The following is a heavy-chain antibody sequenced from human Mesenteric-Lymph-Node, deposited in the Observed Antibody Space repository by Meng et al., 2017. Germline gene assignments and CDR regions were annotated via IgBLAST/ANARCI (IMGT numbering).Heavy chain of an antibody. Sequence: GESLKISCTASGFTLSGYWMTWLRQGPGKGLEWVANIKEDGSQKWYLDSVKGRFTISRDNAKNSLYLQMNSLRAEDTAVYYCARELIVVVTAIPHYYGMDVWGQGTTVTVSS. V-gene: IGHV3-7*01. CDR1: GFTLSGYW. CDR2: IKEDGSQK. J-gene: IGHJ6*02. CDR3: ARELIVVVTAIPHYYGMDV. D-gene: IGHD2-21*02.